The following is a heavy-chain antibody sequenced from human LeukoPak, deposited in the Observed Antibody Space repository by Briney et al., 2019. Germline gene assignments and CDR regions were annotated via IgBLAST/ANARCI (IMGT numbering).Heavy chain of an antibody. CDR1: GFTFDDYG. Sequence: RPGGSLRLSCAASGFTFDDYGMSWVRQAPGKGLEWVSGINWNGGSTGYADSVKGRFTISRDNAKNSLYLQMNSLRAEDTALYYCARAHSSSWYRNLYYYYYYMDVWGKGTTVTVSS. CDR3: ARAHSSSWYRNLYYYYYYMDV. J-gene: IGHJ6*03. D-gene: IGHD6-13*01. CDR2: INWNGGST. V-gene: IGHV3-20*04.